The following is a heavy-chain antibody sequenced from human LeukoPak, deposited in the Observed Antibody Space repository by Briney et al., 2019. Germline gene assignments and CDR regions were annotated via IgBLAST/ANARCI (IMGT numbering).Heavy chain of an antibody. D-gene: IGHD5-18*01. Sequence: SETLSLTCAVYGGSFSGYYWSWIRQPPGKGLEWIGEINHSGSTNYNPSLKSRVTISVDTSKNQFSLKLSSVTAADTAVYYCARHIRGYSYGSKPYYYFDYWGQGTLVTVSS. J-gene: IGHJ4*02. V-gene: IGHV4-34*01. CDR2: INHSGST. CDR3: ARHIRGYSYGSKPYYYFDY. CDR1: GGSFSGYY.